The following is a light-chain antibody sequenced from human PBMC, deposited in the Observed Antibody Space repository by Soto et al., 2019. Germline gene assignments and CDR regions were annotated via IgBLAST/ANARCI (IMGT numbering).Light chain of an antibody. Sequence: QSALTQPASVSGSPGQSITISCTGTSSDIGGYNYVSWYQHHPGKAPKLMIYDVSNRPSGVSNRFSGSKSGNTASLTISGLQAEDEADYHCSSYTSRTTFVIFGGGTQLTVL. V-gene: IGLV2-14*03. J-gene: IGLJ2*01. CDR3: SSYTSRTTFVI. CDR1: SSDIGGYNY. CDR2: DVS.